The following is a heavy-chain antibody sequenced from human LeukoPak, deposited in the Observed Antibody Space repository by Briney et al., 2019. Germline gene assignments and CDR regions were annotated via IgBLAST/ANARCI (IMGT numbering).Heavy chain of an antibody. D-gene: IGHD3-3*01. V-gene: IGHV3-7*01. Sequence: GGSLRLSCVGSGFTFSRYWLNWVRQAPGKGLEWVANMNQDGSEIYYLDSVKGRFTISRDNAKNSLYLQMNSLRAEDTAVYYCARDWYYDFWSGYFSEYYFDYWGQGTLVTVSS. J-gene: IGHJ4*02. CDR2: MNQDGSEI. CDR1: GFTFSRYW. CDR3: ARDWYYDFWSGYFSEYYFDY.